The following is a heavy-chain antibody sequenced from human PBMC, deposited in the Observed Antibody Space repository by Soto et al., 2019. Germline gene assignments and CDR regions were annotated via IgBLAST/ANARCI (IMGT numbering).Heavy chain of an antibody. J-gene: IGHJ4*02. D-gene: IGHD6-19*01. CDR2: MSHIGSV. V-gene: IGHV4-4*02. CDR1: GVSIGSNYY. CDR3: ARSLGWYAVDY. Sequence: QVLLQESGPGLVQPSGTLSLSCVVSGVSIGSNYYWGWVRQPPGQGLEWLGDMSHIGSVNYNPSLKSRVTISMDKSQNQFSLKLDSMTAADTAVYYCARSLGWYAVDYWGQGTLVIVSS.